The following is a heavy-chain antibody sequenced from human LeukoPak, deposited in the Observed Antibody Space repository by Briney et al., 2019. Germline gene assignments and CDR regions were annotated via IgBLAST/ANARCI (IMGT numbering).Heavy chain of an antibody. V-gene: IGHV4-39*07. Sequence: SETLSLTCTVSGGSISTSNYYWSWIRQPPGKGLEWIGEINHSGSTNYNPSLKSRVTISVDTSKNQFSLKLSSVTAADTAVYYCARVPPSSRRNAMVRGKRNPGDVWGKGTTVTISS. CDR1: GGSISTSNYY. D-gene: IGHD3-10*01. CDR2: INHSGST. J-gene: IGHJ6*04. CDR3: ARVPPSSRRNAMVRGKRNPGDV.